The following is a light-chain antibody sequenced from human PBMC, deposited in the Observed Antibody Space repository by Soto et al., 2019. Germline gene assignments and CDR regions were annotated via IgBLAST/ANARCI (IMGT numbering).Light chain of an antibody. J-gene: IGKJ1*01. CDR1: QSVNTN. CDR3: LQYDQRWT. V-gene: IGKV3-15*01. CDR2: GAS. Sequence: EIVRTQSPATLSVSPGERATFSCRASQSVNTNLAWYQLKPGQAPRLLVYGASIRATGIPARFSGSGSGTEYSLTIRSLKSEDFGVDFCLQYDQRWTGGQGTQ.